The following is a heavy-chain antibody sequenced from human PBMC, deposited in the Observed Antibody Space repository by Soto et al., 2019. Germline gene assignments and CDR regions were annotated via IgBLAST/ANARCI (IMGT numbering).Heavy chain of an antibody. CDR1: GFTFGSYG. J-gene: IGHJ5*02. Sequence: GGSLRLSCAASGFTFGSYGMHWVRQAPGKGLEWVAVIWYDGSNKYYADSVKGRFTISRDNSKNTLYLQMNSLRAEDTAVYYSAKDQPGQQLVFWIDPWGQGTLVTVSS. CDR3: AKDQPGQQLVFWIDP. V-gene: IGHV3-33*06. D-gene: IGHD6-13*01. CDR2: IWYDGSNK.